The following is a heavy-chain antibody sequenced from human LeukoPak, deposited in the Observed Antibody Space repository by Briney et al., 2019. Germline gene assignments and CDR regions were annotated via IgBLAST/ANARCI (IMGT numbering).Heavy chain of an antibody. CDR3: ARDISYGSGSYYNAFDY. CDR1: GFTFSSYA. V-gene: IGHV3-30-3*01. J-gene: IGHJ4*02. D-gene: IGHD3-10*01. CDR2: ISYDGSNK. Sequence: GRSLRLSCAASGFTFSSYAMHWVRQAPGKGLEWVAVISYDGSNKYYADSVKGRFTISRDNSKNTLYLQMNSLRAADTAVYYCARDISYGSGSYYNAFDYWGQGTLVTVSS.